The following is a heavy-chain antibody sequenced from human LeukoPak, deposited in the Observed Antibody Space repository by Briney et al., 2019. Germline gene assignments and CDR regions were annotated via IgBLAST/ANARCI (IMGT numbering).Heavy chain of an antibody. Sequence: SETQSLTCAVSADSFSSHYWTWIRQSPGTGLEWIGYISYIGSTNYNPSLKNRVTISIDTSKNQFSLKLRSVTAADTAVYYCARDLVTVTKGFDIWGQGTMVSVSS. CDR3: ARDLVTVTKGFDI. J-gene: IGHJ3*02. V-gene: IGHV4-59*11. D-gene: IGHD4-17*01. CDR1: ADSFSSHY. CDR2: ISYIGST.